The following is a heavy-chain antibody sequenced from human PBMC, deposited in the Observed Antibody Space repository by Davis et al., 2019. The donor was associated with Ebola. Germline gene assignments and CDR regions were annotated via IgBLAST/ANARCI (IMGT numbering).Heavy chain of an antibody. CDR2: ISYSGST. CDR3: ARRQYYYYYGMDV. CDR1: GFSFSYYG. V-gene: IGHV4-59*13. Sequence: MPGGSLRLSCAASGFSFSYYGMNWVRQAPGKGLEWIGYISYSGSTNCNPSLKSRVTISVDTSNNQFSLKLSSVTAADTAVYYCARRQYYYYYGMDVWGQGTTVTVSS. J-gene: IGHJ6*02.